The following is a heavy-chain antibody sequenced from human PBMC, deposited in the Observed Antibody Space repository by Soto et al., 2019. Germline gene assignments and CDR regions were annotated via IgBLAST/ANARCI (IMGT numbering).Heavy chain of an antibody. CDR1: GFTFSGYW. Sequence: EVQLVESGGGLVQPGGSLRLSCAASGFTFSGYWMSWVRQAPGKGLEWVANIKQDGGEKFYVDSVKGRFTISRDNARNSLSRQMNSLRAEDTAVYYCARVASIAAFYWGQGTLVTVSS. CDR2: IKQDGGEK. V-gene: IGHV3-7*05. J-gene: IGHJ4*02. D-gene: IGHD6-6*01. CDR3: ARVASIAAFY.